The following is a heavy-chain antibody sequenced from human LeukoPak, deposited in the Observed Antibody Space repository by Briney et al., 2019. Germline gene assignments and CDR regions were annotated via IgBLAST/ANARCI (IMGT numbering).Heavy chain of an antibody. D-gene: IGHD3-22*01. CDR1: GGSISSYY. V-gene: IGHV4-4*07. J-gene: IGHJ3*02. Sequence: SQTLSLTCAVSGGSISSYYWSWIRKPDGPGLNRNWRVYTSGSTNYNTYLKSRVTMSVDTSKNQFSLTLSSVTAADTAVYYCARELRDSSGYYRDAFDIWGQGPMVIVSS. CDR3: ARELRDSSGYYRDAFDI. CDR2: VYTSGST.